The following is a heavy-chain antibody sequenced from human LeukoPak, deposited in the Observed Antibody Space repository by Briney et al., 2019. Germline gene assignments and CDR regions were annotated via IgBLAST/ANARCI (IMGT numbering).Heavy chain of an antibody. J-gene: IGHJ4*02. CDR3: ARGKYSSGWFDY. D-gene: IGHD6-19*01. Sequence: GGSLRLSCAASGFTFSDHYMDWVRQAPGKGLEWVSSITTSSTYISYADSVKGRFTISRDNAKNSLYLQMDSLRAEDTAVYYCARGKYSSGWFDYWGQGTLVTVSS. CDR2: ITTSSTYI. V-gene: IGHV3-21*01. CDR1: GFTFSDHY.